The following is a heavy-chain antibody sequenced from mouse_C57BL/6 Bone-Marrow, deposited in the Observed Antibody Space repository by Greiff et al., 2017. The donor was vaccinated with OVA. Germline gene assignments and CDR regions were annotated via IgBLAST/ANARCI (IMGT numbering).Heavy chain of an antibody. D-gene: IGHD1-1*01. V-gene: IGHV1-81*01. Sequence: QVQLKQSGAELARPGASVKLSCKASGYTFTSYGISWVKQRTGQGLEWIGEIYPRSGNTYYNEKFKGKATLTADKSSSTAYMELRSLTSEDSAVYFCARDITTVVATPYYAMDYWGQGTSVTVSS. CDR3: ARDITTVVATPYYAMDY. CDR2: IYPRSGNT. J-gene: IGHJ4*01. CDR1: GYTFTSYG.